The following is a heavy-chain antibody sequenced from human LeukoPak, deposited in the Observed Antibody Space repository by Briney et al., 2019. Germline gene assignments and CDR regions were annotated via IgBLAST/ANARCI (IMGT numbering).Heavy chain of an antibody. Sequence: SETLSLTCTVSGGSISSSSYYWGWIRQPPGKGLEWIGSIYYSGSTYYNPSLKSRVTISVDTSKNQFSLKLSSVTAADTAVYYCARGGQEMATNPFDYWGQGTLVTVSS. CDR1: GGSISSSSYY. J-gene: IGHJ4*02. CDR2: IYYSGST. D-gene: IGHD5-24*01. CDR3: ARGGQEMATNPFDY. V-gene: IGHV4-39*07.